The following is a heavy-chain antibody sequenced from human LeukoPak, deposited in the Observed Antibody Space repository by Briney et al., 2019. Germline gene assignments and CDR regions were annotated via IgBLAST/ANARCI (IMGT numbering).Heavy chain of an antibody. CDR1: QFTFNKYA. CDR3: VTPVYGSGSYYTRGYLQY. CDR2: ISGSGGST. Sequence: GGSLRLSCEASQFTFNKYAMGWVRQAPGKGLEWVSTISGSGGSTYYADSVKGRFAISRDNSKNTLYLQMSSLRTEDTAMYYCVTPVYGSGSYYTRGYLQYWGQGALVTVSS. D-gene: IGHD3-10*01. V-gene: IGHV3-23*01. J-gene: IGHJ4*02.